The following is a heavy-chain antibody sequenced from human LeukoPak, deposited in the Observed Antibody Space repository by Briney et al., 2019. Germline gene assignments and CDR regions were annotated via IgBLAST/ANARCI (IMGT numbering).Heavy chain of an antibody. CDR1: GFTFTSSA. CDR2: IVVGSGNT. V-gene: IGHV1-58*01. J-gene: IGHJ4*02. D-gene: IGHD2/OR15-2a*01. CDR3: AALLSMGYFDY. Sequence: TSVEASCKASGFTFTSSAVQWVRQARGQRLEWIGWIVVGSGNTNHAQKFQERVTITRDMSTSTAYMELSSLRSEDTAVYYCAALLSMGYFDYWGQGTLVTVSS.